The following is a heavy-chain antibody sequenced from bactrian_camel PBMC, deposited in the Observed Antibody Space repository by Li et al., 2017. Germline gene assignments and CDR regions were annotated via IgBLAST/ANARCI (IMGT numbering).Heavy chain of an antibody. D-gene: IGHD2*01. V-gene: IGHV3S6*01. CDR1: GFTFSGRR. CDR2: IDSDGSNT. Sequence: HVQLVESGGGLVQPGGSLRLSCAASGFTFSGRRMTWVRQAPGKELEWVSTIDSDGSNTYYTGSVKGRFTISRDNAKDTVYLQMSSLKPEDTAMYYCAAEPDIAVGGGYCYATVKGNDYNYWGQGTQVTVS. J-gene: IGHJ4*01. CDR3: AAEPDIAVGGGYCYATVKGNDYNY.